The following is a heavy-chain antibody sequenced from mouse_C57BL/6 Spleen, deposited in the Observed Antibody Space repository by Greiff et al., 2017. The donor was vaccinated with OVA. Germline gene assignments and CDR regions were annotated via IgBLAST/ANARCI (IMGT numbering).Heavy chain of an antibody. V-gene: IGHV2-9*01. CDR1: GFSLTSYG. D-gene: IGHD1-1*01. CDR2: IWGGGST. J-gene: IGHJ4*01. CDR3: AKRVGGGSSYPYAMDY. Sequence: VMLVESGPGLVAPSQSLSITCTVSGFSLTSYGVDWVRQPPGKGLEWLGVIWGGGSTNYNSALMSRLSISKDNSKSQVFLKMNSLQTDDTAMYYCAKRVGGGSSYPYAMDYWGQGTSVTVSS.